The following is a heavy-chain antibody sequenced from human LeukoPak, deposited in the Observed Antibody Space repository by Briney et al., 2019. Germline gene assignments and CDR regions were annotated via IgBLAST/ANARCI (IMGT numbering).Heavy chain of an antibody. D-gene: IGHD3-3*01. V-gene: IGHV3-23*01. CDR2: ISGSGGST. Sequence: GGSLRLSCAASGFTFSSYAMSWVRQAPGKGLEWVSAISGSGGSTYYADSVKGRFTISRDNSKNTLYLQMNSLRAQDTAVYYCAKDGPDDFWPGYDYWGQGTLVTVSS. CDR3: AKDGPDDFWPGYDY. CDR1: GFTFSSYA. J-gene: IGHJ4*02.